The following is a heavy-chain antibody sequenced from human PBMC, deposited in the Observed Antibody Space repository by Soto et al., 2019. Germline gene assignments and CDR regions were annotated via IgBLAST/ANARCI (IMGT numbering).Heavy chain of an antibody. CDR2: VHSNGAIT. J-gene: IGHJ3*01. CDR1: GFTFTDYW. CDR3: ARGGVGSLDF. V-gene: IGHV3-74*01. D-gene: IGHD3-16*01. Sequence: EVQLVESGGDLVQPGGSLRLSCAASGFTFTDYWMHWVRQAPGKGLVWISHVHSNGAITSYADSVKGRFTISRDNTKNTVYLQMNSLRAECTAVYYCARGGVGSLDFWGQGTMVTVSS.